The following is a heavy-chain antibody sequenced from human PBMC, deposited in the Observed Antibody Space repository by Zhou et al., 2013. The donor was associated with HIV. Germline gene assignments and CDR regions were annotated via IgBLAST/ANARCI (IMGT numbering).Heavy chain of an antibody. CDR2: IRYDGTNK. CDR3: ARVLFEVSKSNNRGYLSDY. V-gene: IGHV3-30*02. Sequence: VQLVESGGGVVQPGGSLRLSCAASGFTFSSYGMHWVRQAPGKGLEWVAFIRYDGTNKYYADSVKGRFTISRDNAKNLLYLQMNSLRVEDTAVYYCARVLFEVSKSNNRGYLSDYWGQGSLVTVSS. J-gene: IGHJ4*02. D-gene: IGHD3-22*01. CDR1: GFTFSSYG.